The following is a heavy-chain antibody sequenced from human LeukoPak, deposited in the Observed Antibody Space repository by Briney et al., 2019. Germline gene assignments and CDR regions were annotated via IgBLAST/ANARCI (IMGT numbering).Heavy chain of an antibody. Sequence: PGGSLRVSCVASGFTFRSAWMNWVRQAPGRGLEWVSSISSSSGYIYYADSVKGRFTISRDNAKNSLYLQMNSLRAEDTAVYYCARGNSVAGTDISYWGQGTLVTVSS. V-gene: IGHV3-21*01. CDR3: ARGNSVAGTDISY. J-gene: IGHJ4*02. D-gene: IGHD6-19*01. CDR2: ISSSSGYI. CDR1: GFTFRSAW.